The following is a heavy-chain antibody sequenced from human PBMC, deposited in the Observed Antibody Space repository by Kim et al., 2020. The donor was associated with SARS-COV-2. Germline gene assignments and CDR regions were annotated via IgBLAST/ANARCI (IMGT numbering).Heavy chain of an antibody. J-gene: IGHJ4*02. V-gene: IGHV4-34*01. Sequence: SETLSLTCAVYGDPVNGYYWSWIRQPPGKGLEWIGEINYDRSTNYKPSLKSRVTMSLDSSKSQFSLRLTSLTAADTAVYYCARGRYCDWLFHQSPHYFDYWGQGNLVTVSS. CDR1: GDPVNGYY. D-gene: IGHD3-9*01. CDR2: INYDRST. CDR3: ARGRYCDWLFHQSPHYFDY.